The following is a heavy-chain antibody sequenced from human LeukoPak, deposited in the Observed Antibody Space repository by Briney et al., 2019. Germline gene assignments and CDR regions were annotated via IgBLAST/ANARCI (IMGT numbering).Heavy chain of an antibody. J-gene: IGHJ3*02. D-gene: IGHD5-18*01. Sequence: GGSLRLSCAASGFTFSSYAMNWVRQAPGEGLEWVSTISGGGDSTYYADSVKGRFSISRYNPNNTLFLQMNSLRAEDTAVYYCAKEGGYSYGFGIGDDALDIWGQGTMVTVSS. CDR3: AKEGGYSYGFGIGDDALDI. CDR1: GFTFSSYA. V-gene: IGHV3-23*01. CDR2: ISGGGDST.